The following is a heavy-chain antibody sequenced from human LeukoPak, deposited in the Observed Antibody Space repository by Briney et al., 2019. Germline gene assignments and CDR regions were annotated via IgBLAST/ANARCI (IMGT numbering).Heavy chain of an antibody. D-gene: IGHD6-19*01. CDR1: GFTFSSYE. CDR2: ISSSGSTI. Sequence: PGGSLRLSCAASGFTFSSYEMNWVRQAPGKGLEWVSYISSSGSTIYHADSVKGRFTISRDNAKNSLYLQMNSLRAEDTAVYYCARVSWLGADAFDISGPGTMGSVSP. CDR3: ARVSWLGADAFDI. V-gene: IGHV3-48*03. J-gene: IGHJ3*02.